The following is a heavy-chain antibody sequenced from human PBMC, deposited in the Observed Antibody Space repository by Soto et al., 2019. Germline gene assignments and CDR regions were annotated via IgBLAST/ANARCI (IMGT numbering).Heavy chain of an antibody. Sequence: GASVKVSCKASGYTFTGYYMHWVRQAPGQGLEWMGWINPNSGGTNYAQKFQGWVTMTRDTSISTAYMELSRPRSDDTAVYYCARASRYSSSSKGPHDYYYYGMDVWGKGTTVTVSS. J-gene: IGHJ6*04. D-gene: IGHD6-6*01. CDR1: GYTFTGYY. CDR2: INPNSGGT. CDR3: ARASRYSSSSKGPHDYYYYGMDV. V-gene: IGHV1-2*04.